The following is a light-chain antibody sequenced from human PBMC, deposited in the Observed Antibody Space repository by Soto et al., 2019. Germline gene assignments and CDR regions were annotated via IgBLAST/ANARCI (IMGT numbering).Light chain of an antibody. CDR3: QHYKTYSRA. CDR2: KAS. J-gene: IGKJ1*01. Sequence: DIQMTQSPSTLSASVGDRITITCRASQSISTWLAWYQQKPGKAPKLLIYKASSLQSGVPSRFSGSGSGTEFTLTISSLQPDDFAPYYCQHYKTYSRAFGQGTKVEIK. V-gene: IGKV1-5*03. CDR1: QSISTW.